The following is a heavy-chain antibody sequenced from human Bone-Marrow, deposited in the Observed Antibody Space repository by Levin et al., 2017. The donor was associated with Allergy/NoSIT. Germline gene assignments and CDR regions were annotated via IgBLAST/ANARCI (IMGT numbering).Heavy chain of an antibody. CDR2: IKQDGSEK. CDR3: ARPDYYDSSGYHARTGPDAFDI. D-gene: IGHD3-22*01. CDR1: GFTFSSYW. Sequence: GESLKISCAASGFTFSSYWMSWVRQAPGKGLEWVANIKQDGSEKYYVDSVKGRFTISRDNAKNSLYLQMNSLRAEDTAVYYCARPDYYDSSGYHARTGPDAFDIWGQGTMVTVSS. J-gene: IGHJ3*02. V-gene: IGHV3-7*01.